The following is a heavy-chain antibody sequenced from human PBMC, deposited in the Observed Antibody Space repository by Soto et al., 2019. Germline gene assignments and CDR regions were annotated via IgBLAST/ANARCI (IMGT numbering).Heavy chain of an antibody. J-gene: IGHJ5*02. V-gene: IGHV1-18*01. D-gene: IGHD6-13*01. CDR1: GYTFTSYG. CDR2: INVCNGHT. CDR3: ARLSSSSGRYKWFDP. Sequence: ASVKVSCKASGYTFTSYGISWVRQAPGQGLEWMGWINVCNGHTNYAQKLQGRVTMTTDTSTSTAYMDLRSLISDDTAVYYCARLSSSSGRYKWFDPWGQGTLVTVSS.